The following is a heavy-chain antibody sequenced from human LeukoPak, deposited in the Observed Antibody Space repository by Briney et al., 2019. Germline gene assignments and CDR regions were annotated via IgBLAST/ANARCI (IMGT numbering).Heavy chain of an antibody. CDR3: AREVMVRGVIGRET. CDR1: GGSISSYY. CDR2: IYYSGST. V-gene: IGHV4-59*01. Sequence: SETLSLTCTVSGGSISSYYWSWIRQPPGKGLEWIGYIYYSGSTNYNPSLKSRVTISVDTSKNQFSLKLSSVTAADTAMYYCAREVMVRGVIGRETWGQGTLVTVSS. D-gene: IGHD3-10*01. J-gene: IGHJ5*02.